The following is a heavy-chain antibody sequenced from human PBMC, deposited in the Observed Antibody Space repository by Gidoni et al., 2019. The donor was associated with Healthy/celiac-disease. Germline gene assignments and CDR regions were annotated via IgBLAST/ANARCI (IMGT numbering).Heavy chain of an antibody. CDR3: ARHKDTAYDAFDI. J-gene: IGHJ3*02. V-gene: IGHV4-39*01. Sequence: QLQLQESGPGLVKPSETLSLTCTVSGGSLRSSSYYWGWIRQPPGKGLEWMGSIYYSGSTYYNPSLKSRVTISVDTSKNQFSLKLSSVTAADTAVYYCARHKDTAYDAFDIWGQGTMVTVSS. CDR2: IYYSGST. D-gene: IGHD5-18*01. CDR1: GGSLRSSSYY.